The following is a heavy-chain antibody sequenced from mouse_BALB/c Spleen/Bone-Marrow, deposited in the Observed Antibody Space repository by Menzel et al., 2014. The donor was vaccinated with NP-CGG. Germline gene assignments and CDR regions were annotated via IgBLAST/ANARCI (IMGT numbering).Heavy chain of an antibody. Sequence: VQVVESGGGLVQPGGSLKLSCAASGFHFSRYWMSWVRQVPGKGLEWIGEINPDSSTINYTPSLKDKFIISRDNARNTLYLQMSRVRSEDSALYYCARLSYYGNLFVWGAGTTVTVSS. V-gene: IGHV4-1*02. CDR2: INPDSSTI. J-gene: IGHJ1*01. D-gene: IGHD1-1*01. CDR1: GFHFSRYW. CDR3: ARLSYYGNLFV.